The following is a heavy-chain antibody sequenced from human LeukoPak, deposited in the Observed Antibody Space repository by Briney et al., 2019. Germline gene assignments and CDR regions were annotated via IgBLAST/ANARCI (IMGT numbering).Heavy chain of an antibody. CDR3: ASGSTGGYYYYYYGMDV. V-gene: IGHV1-69*13. Sequence: ASVKVSCKASGGTFSSYAISWVRQAPGQGLEWMRGIIPIFGTANYAQKFQGRVTITADESTSTAYMELSRLRSEDTAVYYCASGSTGGYYYYYYGMDVWGQGTTVTVSS. J-gene: IGHJ6*02. CDR2: IIPIFGTA. CDR1: GGTFSSYA. D-gene: IGHD1-14*01.